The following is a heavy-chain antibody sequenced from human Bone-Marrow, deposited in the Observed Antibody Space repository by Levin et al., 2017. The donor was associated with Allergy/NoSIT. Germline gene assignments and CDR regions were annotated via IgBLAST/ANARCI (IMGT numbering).Heavy chain of an antibody. J-gene: IGHJ5*02. CDR2: VYTSGST. Sequence: SQTLSLTCTVSGGSLTAGSYYWSWLRQPAGKELEWIGRVYTSGSTFYTPSLKSRVAISVDTSKNQFSLTLTSVTAADTAVYYCARGGAAAGSGLGWFAPWGQGTLVTVSS. CDR3: ARGGAAAGSGLGWFAP. D-gene: IGHD6-13*01. V-gene: IGHV4-61*02. CDR1: GGSLTAGSYY.